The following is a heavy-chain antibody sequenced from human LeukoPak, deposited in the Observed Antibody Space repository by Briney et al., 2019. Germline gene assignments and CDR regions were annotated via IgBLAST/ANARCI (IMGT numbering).Heavy chain of an antibody. J-gene: IGHJ1*01. Sequence: ASVKVSCKASGYTFTSYGISWVRQAPGQGLEWMGWISAYNGNTNYARKLQGRVTMTTDTSTSTAYMELRSLRSDDAAVYYCARGILPSHCSSTSCVGDFQHWGQGTLVTVSS. CDR2: ISAYNGNT. CDR3: ARGILPSHCSSTSCVGDFQH. V-gene: IGHV1-18*01. CDR1: GYTFTSYG. D-gene: IGHD2-2*01.